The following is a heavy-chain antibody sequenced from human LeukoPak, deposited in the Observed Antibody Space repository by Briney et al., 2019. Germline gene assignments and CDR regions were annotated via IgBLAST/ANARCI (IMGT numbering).Heavy chain of an antibody. Sequence: SETLSLTCTVSGGSISSSSYYWGWIRQPPGKGLEWIGSIYYSGSTYYNPSLKSRVTISVDTSKNQFSPKLSSVTAADTAVYYCARDRRSNNNWFDPWGQGTLVTVSS. D-gene: IGHD6-6*01. V-gene: IGHV4-39*07. CDR3: ARDRRSNNNWFDP. CDR1: GGSISSSSYY. CDR2: IYYSGST. J-gene: IGHJ5*02.